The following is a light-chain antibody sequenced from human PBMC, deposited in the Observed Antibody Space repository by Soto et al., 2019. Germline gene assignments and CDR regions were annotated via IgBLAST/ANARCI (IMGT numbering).Light chain of an antibody. CDR3: QKYDSPTRT. J-gene: IGKJ1*01. CDR2: DAS. CDR1: HGLSKY. Sequence: DIQMTQSPSSLSASVGDRVTITCRASHGLSKYLAWYQQKPGKVPKLLIYDASTLQSGVPPRFSGSGSGTDFTLTISSLQPEDVATYYCQKYDSPTRTFGQGTKVEI. V-gene: IGKV1-27*01.